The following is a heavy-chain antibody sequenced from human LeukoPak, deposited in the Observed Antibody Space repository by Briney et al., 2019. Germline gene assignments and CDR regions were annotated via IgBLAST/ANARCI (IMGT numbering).Heavy chain of an antibody. V-gene: IGHV4-34*01. D-gene: IGHD4-23*01. CDR1: GGSFSGYY. CDR2: INHSGST. CDR3: ASVGATVVTPSPHDY. Sequence: PSETLSLTCAVYGGSFSGYYWSWIRQPPGKGLEWIGEINHSGSTNYNPSLKSRVTISVDTSKNQFSPKLSSVTAADTAVYYCASVGATVVTPSPHDYWGQGTLVTVSS. J-gene: IGHJ4*02.